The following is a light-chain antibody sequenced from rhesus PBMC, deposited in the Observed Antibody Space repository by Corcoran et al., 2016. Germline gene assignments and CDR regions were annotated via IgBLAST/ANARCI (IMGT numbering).Light chain of an antibody. Sequence: DIQMTQSPSSLSASVGDRVTITCRASQAIDRFLVWYQQKLGKAPKLLIYGASTLQSGVPSRFSGSGSRTDFTLTISGLQPEEFATYYCLQYNSDPWTFDQGTKVEIK. CDR2: GAS. J-gene: IGKJ1*01. CDR3: LQYNSDPWT. CDR1: QAIDRF. V-gene: IGKV1-25*01.